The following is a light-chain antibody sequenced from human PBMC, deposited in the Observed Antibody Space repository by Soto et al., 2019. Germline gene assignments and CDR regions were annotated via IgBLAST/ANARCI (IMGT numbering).Light chain of an antibody. CDR3: QHYNSYSEA. CDR2: KAS. V-gene: IGKV1-5*03. Sequence: DIQMTQSPSTLSASVGDRFTITCRASQSISNWVAWYQQKPGKAPKLLIYKASTLKSGVPSRFSGSGSGTEFTLTISSLQPDDFATYYCQHYNSYSEAFGQGTKVDIK. CDR1: QSISNW. J-gene: IGKJ1*01.